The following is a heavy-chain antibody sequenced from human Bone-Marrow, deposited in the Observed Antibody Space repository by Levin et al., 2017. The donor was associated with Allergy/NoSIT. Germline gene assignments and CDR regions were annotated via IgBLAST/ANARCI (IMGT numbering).Heavy chain of an antibody. J-gene: IGHJ3*02. CDR1: GFNFNNFD. Sequence: ASVKVSCAASGFNFNNFDMNWVRQAPGKGLEWVSSISKSGTTTYYTDSVKGRFTISRDNSKNTLCLQMNSLRADDTAVYYCAKERRYGDYGGDIWGHGTLVTVSS. V-gene: IGHV3-23*01. CDR2: ISKSGTTT. D-gene: IGHD4-17*01. CDR3: AKERRYGDYGGDI.